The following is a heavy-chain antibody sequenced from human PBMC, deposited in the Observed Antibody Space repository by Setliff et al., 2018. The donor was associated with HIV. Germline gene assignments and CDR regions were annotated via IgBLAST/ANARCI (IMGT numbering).Heavy chain of an antibody. V-gene: IGHV1-18*04. Sequence: ASVKVSCKASGYTFTGYYMHWVRQAPGQGLEWMGRISANNGNTNYAQKLQGRVTMTTDTSTSTAYMELRSLRSDDTAVYYCARHASTWYYESSGPHFDYWGQGTLVTVSS. J-gene: IGHJ4*02. CDR2: ISANNGNT. CDR1: GYTFTGYY. CDR3: ARHASTWYYESSGPHFDY. D-gene: IGHD3-22*01.